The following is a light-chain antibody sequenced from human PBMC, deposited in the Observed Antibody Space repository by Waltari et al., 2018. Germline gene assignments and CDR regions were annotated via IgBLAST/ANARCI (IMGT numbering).Light chain of an antibody. CDR3: LQYSSRPWT. CDR2: KTS. CDR1: QSFSSW. J-gene: IGKJ1*01. V-gene: IGKV1-5*03. Sequence: DIQMTQSPSSLSASVGDTVTITCRASQSFSSWLDWYQQKPGNAPKLLIYKTSSLQSGVPSRFSGSGSGTEFTLTISSLQPEDFATYYCLQYSSRPWTFGQGTKVEIK.